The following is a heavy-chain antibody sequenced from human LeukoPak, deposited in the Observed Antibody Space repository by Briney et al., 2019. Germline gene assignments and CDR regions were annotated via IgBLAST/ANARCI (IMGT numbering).Heavy chain of an antibody. CDR2: IKSKTDGGTT. J-gene: IGHJ4*02. Sequence: GGSLRLSCAASGFTFSNAWMSWVRQAPGKGLEWVGRIKSKTDGGTTDYAAPVKGRFTTSRDDSKNTLYLQMNSLKTEDTAVYYCTTDIPIITYYYGSGSYYWGQGTLVTVSS. V-gene: IGHV3-15*01. CDR3: TTDIPIITYYYGSGSYY. D-gene: IGHD3-10*01. CDR1: GFTFSNAW.